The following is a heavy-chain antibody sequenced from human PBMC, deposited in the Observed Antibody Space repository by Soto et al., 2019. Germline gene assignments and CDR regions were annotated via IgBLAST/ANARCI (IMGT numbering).Heavy chain of an antibody. V-gene: IGHV1-69*12. J-gene: IGHJ6*02. CDR2: IIPIFGTA. CDR3: ARAMPGIAAAGTYYYYYYGMDV. Sequence: QVQLVQSGAEVKKPGSSVKVSCKASGGTFSSYAISWVRQAPGQGLEWMGGIIPIFGTANYAQKFQGRVTITADESTSTAYMELSSLRSEDTAVYYCARAMPGIAAAGTYYYYYYGMDVWGQGTTVTVSS. D-gene: IGHD6-13*01. CDR1: GGTFSSYA.